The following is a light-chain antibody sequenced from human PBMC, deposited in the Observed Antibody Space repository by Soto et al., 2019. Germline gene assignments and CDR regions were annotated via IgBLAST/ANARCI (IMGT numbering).Light chain of an antibody. V-gene: IGKV1-9*01. CDR2: ETS. CDR1: QGIDSY. J-gene: IGKJ1*01. Sequence: IQLNHSPSSLSASVGDRVTITCRASQGIDSYLAWYQQIPGKVPQLLIYETSILQSGVSSRFSGSGSGTDVTLSISSLEPEDFAVYYCQQRTDRPPWTFGQGTNVDTK. CDR3: QQRTDRPPWT.